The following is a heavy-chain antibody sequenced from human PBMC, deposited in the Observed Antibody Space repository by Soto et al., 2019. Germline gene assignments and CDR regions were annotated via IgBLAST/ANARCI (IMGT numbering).Heavy chain of an antibody. CDR3: ARELIVGPAEYFLD. CDR2: INRDGSEK. Sequence: EVQLVESGGGLVKPGGSLRLSCAASGFTFSNSWMSWVRQTPGKGLEWVANINRDGSEKYYLGSVKGRFTISRDNAKNSLYLQMNSLRAEDTAVYYCARELIVGPAEYFLDWGQGTLVTVSS. V-gene: IGHV3-7*01. J-gene: IGHJ1*01. CDR1: GFTFSNSW. D-gene: IGHD1-26*01.